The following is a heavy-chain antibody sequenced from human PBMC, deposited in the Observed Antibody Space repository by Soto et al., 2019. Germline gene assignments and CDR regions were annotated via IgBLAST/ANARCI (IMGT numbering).Heavy chain of an antibody. Sequence: QVQLQEEGPGLVKPSQTLSLTCTVSGGSITNGDYFWNWIRQSPGKGLEWIGFIYHTGTTYYNPSLRSRVSMSVDTSKNQFSLTVNSVTATDTGVYYCARANIVVVVADTGNAFDIWGQGTMVTVSS. CDR3: ARANIVVVVADTGNAFDI. J-gene: IGHJ3*02. V-gene: IGHV4-30-4*01. D-gene: IGHD2-15*01. CDR1: GGSITNGDYF. CDR2: IYHTGTT.